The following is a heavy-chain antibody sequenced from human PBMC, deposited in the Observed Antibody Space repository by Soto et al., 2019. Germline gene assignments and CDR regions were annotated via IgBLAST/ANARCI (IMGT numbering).Heavy chain of an antibody. Sequence: QVQLVESGGGVVQPGTSLRLSCETSGFSFNKYGMHWVRQAPGKGLDWVAHITSDGRHQYHSDSVKGRFTISRDNSNNSLSLQMNNLRPEDTAVYHCVKSEDSYGWALQYNGVEDWGQGTTVTVSS. J-gene: IGHJ6*02. V-gene: IGHV3-30*18. CDR1: GFSFNKYG. CDR2: ITSDGRHQ. D-gene: IGHD5-18*01. CDR3: VKSEDSYGWALQYNGVED.